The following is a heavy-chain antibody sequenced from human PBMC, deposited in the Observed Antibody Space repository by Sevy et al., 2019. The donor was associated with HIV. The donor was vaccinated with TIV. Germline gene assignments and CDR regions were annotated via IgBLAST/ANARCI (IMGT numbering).Heavy chain of an antibody. CDR3: ARKYDRSGYFDY. J-gene: IGHJ4*02. V-gene: IGHV3-23*01. CDR1: GFTFSRYA. D-gene: IGHD3-22*01. CDR2: ISGSGGSGDKT. Sequence: GGSLRLSCAASGFTFSRYAMNWVRQAPGKGLEWVSGISGSGGSGDKTNYADSVKGRFTISRDDSKNSLYLQLNSLRAEDTAIYYCARKYDRSGYFDYWGQGTLVTVSS.